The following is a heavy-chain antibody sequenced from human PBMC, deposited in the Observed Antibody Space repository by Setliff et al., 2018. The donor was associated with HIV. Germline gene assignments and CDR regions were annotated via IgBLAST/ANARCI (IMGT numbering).Heavy chain of an antibody. CDR2: IYYSGST. D-gene: IGHD5-12*01. CDR3: ARQGGYSGYGFYYYYYYMDV. V-gene: IGHV4-39*01. Sequence: SETLSLTCTVSGGSISSNSYYWGWIRQPPGKGLEWIGSIYYSGSTYYNPSLKSRVTISGDTSKNQFSLKLSSVTAADTAVYYCARQGGYSGYGFYYYYYYMDVWGKGTTVTVSS. J-gene: IGHJ6*03. CDR1: GGSISSNSYY.